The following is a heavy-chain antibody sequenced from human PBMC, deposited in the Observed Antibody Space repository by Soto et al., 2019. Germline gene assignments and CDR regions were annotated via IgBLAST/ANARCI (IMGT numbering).Heavy chain of an antibody. CDR1: GYTFTSYG. CDR3: ASDQSYGGAFDS. Sequence: QVQLVQSGAEVKKPGASVKVSCKASGYTFTSYGISWVRQAPGQWLEWMGWISDYNGNTNYVQKLQGRVTMTTDTSTSTAYMELRSLRSDDTAVYYCASDQSYGGAFDSWGQGTLVTVSS. J-gene: IGHJ4*02. V-gene: IGHV1-18*01. D-gene: IGHD2-21*01. CDR2: ISDYNGNT.